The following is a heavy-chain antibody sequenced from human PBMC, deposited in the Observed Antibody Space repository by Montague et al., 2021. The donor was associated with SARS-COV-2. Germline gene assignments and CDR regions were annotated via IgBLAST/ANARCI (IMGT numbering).Heavy chain of an antibody. D-gene: IGHD6-13*01. Sequence: SLRLSCAASGFNFNDFEMNWVRQAPGKGPEWVSYISSRGNRVDYVDSVKGRLTISRDNAKNSLYLQMNNLRAEDTAIYYCARATTFLPSAGFYFDYWGQGTLVTVSS. J-gene: IGHJ4*02. V-gene: IGHV3-48*03. CDR3: ARATTFLPSAGFYFDY. CDR1: GFNFNDFE. CDR2: ISSRGNRV.